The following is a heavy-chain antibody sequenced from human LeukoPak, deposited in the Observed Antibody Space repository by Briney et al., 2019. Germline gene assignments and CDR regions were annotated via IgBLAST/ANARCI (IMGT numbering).Heavy chain of an antibody. D-gene: IGHD1-26*01. Sequence: SETLSLTCTVSGGSNSSYYWSWIRQAAGKGLEWIGRIYTSGSTNHNPSLKSRVTMSVDMSKNQFSLNLTSVTAADTAVYYCARETGSSRWFDPWGQGTLVTVSS. V-gene: IGHV4-4*07. CDR3: ARETGSSRWFDP. CDR2: IYTSGST. J-gene: IGHJ5*02. CDR1: GGSNSSYY.